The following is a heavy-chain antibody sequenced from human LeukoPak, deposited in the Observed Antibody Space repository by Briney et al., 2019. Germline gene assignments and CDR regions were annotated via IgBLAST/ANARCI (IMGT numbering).Heavy chain of an antibody. CDR3: AKTFGSGSYSPSDY. CDR2: ISYDGSNK. Sequence: PGRSLRLSCAASGFTFSSYGMHWVRQAPGKGLEWVAVISYDGSNKYYADSVKGRFTISRDNSKNTLYLQMNSLRAEDTAVYYCAKTFGSGSYSPSDYWGQGTLVTVSS. D-gene: IGHD3-10*01. J-gene: IGHJ4*02. CDR1: GFTFSSYG. V-gene: IGHV3-30*18.